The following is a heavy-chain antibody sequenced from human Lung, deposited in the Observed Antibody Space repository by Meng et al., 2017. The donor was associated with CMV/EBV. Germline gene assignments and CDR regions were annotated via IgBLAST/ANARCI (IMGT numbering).Heavy chain of an antibody. CDR1: GFTFSSYA. CDR2: ISYDGSNK. V-gene: IGHV3-30*04. CDR3: ARDLRQMYYDFWSGFGA. J-gene: IGHJ5*02. D-gene: IGHD3-3*01. Sequence: SCAASGFTFSSYAMHWVRQAPGKGLEWVAVISYDGSNKYYADSVKGRFTISRDNSKNTLYMQMNSLRAEDTAVYYCARDLRQMYYDFWSGFGAWXQGTXVTVSS.